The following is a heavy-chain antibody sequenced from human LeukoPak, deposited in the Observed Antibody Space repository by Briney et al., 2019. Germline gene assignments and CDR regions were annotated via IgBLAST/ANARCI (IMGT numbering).Heavy chain of an antibody. V-gene: IGHV4-61*02. Sequence: SETLSLTCTVSGGSISSGSYYWSWIRQPAGKGLEWIGRIYTSGSTNYNPSLKSRVTISVDTSKNQFSLKLSSVTAADTAVYYCARSSEGRCYYDSSGFSYYYYYMDVWGKGTTVTISS. J-gene: IGHJ6*03. CDR3: ARSSEGRCYYDSSGFSYYYYYMDV. CDR1: GGSISSGSYY. D-gene: IGHD3-22*01. CDR2: IYTSGST.